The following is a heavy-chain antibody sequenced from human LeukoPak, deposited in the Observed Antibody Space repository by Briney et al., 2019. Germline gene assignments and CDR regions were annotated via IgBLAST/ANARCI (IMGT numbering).Heavy chain of an antibody. Sequence: SETLSLTCTVSGGSISSYYWSWIRQPPGKGLEWIGYIYYSGSTNYNPSLKNRVTISVDTSKNQFSLKLSSVTAADTAVYYCARASLKPDYWGQGTLVTVSS. CDR1: GGSISSYY. CDR2: IYYSGST. V-gene: IGHV4-59*12. CDR3: ARASLKPDY. J-gene: IGHJ4*02.